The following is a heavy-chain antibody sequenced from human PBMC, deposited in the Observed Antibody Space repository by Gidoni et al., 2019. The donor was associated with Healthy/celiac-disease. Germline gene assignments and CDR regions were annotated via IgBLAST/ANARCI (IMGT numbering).Heavy chain of an antibody. Sequence: QVQLQESGPGLVTPSETLSLPCAVSGYSLSSRYYWGWLRQPPGKGLEWIGSIYHSGRTYYNPSLKSRVTISVDTSKNQFSLKLSSVTAADTAVYYWARGVGAPEGYFDYWGQGTLVTVSS. CDR1: GYSLSSRYY. CDR2: IYHSGRT. V-gene: IGHV4-38-2*01. D-gene: IGHD1-26*01. CDR3: ARGVGAPEGYFDY. J-gene: IGHJ4*02.